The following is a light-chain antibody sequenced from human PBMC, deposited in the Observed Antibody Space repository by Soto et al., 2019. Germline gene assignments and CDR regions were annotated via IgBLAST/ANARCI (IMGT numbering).Light chain of an antibody. CDR3: NSYTSTYTFV. Sequence: QSALTQPPSASGSPGQSVTISCTGTSSDVGGYNYVSWYQQHPGKAPKLMIYAVNNRPSEVSNRFSGSKSGNTASLTISGLQPEDEADYYCNSYTSTYTFVLGTGTKLTVL. J-gene: IGLJ1*01. V-gene: IGLV2-14*01. CDR2: AVN. CDR1: SSDVGGYNY.